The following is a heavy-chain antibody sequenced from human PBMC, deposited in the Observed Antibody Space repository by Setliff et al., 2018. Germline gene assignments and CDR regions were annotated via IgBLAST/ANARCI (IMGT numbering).Heavy chain of an antibody. J-gene: IGHJ6*02. CDR1: GFTFGDYA. V-gene: IGHV3-48*03. Sequence: GGSLRLSCTASGFTFGDYAMSWVRQAPGKGLEWVSYISSSGITIYYADSVKGRFTISRDNAKNSLYLQMNSLRAEDTAVYYCARDHVYGSQYYYYYYGMDVWGQGTTVTVSS. D-gene: IGHD3-10*01. CDR3: ARDHVYGSQYYYYYYGMDV. CDR2: ISSSGITI.